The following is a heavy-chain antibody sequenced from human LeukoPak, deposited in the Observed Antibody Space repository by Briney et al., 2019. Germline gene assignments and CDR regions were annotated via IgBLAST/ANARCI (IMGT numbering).Heavy chain of an antibody. CDR3: ARLPASGPPWENWFDP. Sequence: ASVKVSCKASGYTFTDYYIHWVRQAPGQGLEWMGWINPNSGGTNYAQKFQGRVTLTRDTSTSTAYMELRSLRSDDTAVYYCARLPASGPPWENWFDPWGQGTLVTVSS. CDR1: GYTFTDYY. J-gene: IGHJ5*02. D-gene: IGHD1-26*01. V-gene: IGHV1-2*02. CDR2: INPNSGGT.